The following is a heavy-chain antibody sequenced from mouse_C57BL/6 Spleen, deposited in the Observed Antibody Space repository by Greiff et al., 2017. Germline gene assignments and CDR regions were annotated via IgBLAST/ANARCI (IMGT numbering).Heavy chain of an antibody. CDR1: GYAFSSSW. CDR2: IYPGDGDT. J-gene: IGHJ2*01. D-gene: IGHD4-1*01. Sequence: VQLVESGPELVKPGASVKISCKASGYAFSSSWMNWVKQRPGKGLEWIGRIYPGDGDTNYNGKFKGKATLTADKSSSTAYMQLSSLTSEDSAVYFCARWEVTGYFDYWGQGTTLTVSS. V-gene: IGHV1-82*01. CDR3: ARWEVTGYFDY.